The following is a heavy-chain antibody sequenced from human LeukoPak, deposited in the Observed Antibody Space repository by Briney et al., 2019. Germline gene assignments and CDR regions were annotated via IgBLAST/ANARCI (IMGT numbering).Heavy chain of an antibody. CDR1: GFTFSSYA. Sequence: GGSLRLSCAASGFTFSSYAMSWVRQAPGKGLEWVSVISGSGGSTYYADSVKGRFTISRDNSKNTLYLQMNSLRAEDTAVYYCAKEVLRYFDWLSQGLDYWGQGTLVTVSS. CDR3: AKEVLRYFDWLSQGLDY. CDR2: ISGSGGST. J-gene: IGHJ4*02. D-gene: IGHD3-9*01. V-gene: IGHV3-23*01.